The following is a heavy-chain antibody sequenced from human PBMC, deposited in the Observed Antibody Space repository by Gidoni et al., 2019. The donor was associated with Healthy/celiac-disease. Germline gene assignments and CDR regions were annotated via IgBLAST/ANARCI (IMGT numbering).Heavy chain of an antibody. CDR2: INAGNGNT. CDR3: AREAGYCSGGSCYWRFDY. D-gene: IGHD2-15*01. J-gene: IGHJ4*02. CDR1: GYTFTSYA. V-gene: IGHV1-3*01. Sequence: QVQLVQSGAEVKKPGASVKVSCKASGYTFTSYAMHWVRQAPGQRLEWMGWINAGNGNTKYSQKFQGRVTITRDTSASTAYMELSSLRSEDTAVYYCAREAGYCSGGSCYWRFDYWGQGTLVTVSS.